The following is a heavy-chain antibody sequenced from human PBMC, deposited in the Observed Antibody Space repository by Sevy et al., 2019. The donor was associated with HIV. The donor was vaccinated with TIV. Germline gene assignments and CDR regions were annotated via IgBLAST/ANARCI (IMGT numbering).Heavy chain of an antibody. V-gene: IGHV3-48*02. Sequence: GGSLRLSCAASGFTFSSYSMNWVRQAPGKGLEWVSYISSSSSTIYYADSVKGRFTISRDNAKNSLYLQMNSLRDEDTAVYYCARDSVTDGIRPYGIVGATPRYWGQGTLVTVSS. J-gene: IGHJ4*02. D-gene: IGHD1-26*01. CDR3: ARDSVTDGIRPYGIVGATPRY. CDR1: GFTFSSYS. CDR2: ISSSSSTI.